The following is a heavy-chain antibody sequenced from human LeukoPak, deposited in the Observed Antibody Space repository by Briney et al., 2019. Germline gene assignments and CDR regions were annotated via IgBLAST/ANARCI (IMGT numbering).Heavy chain of an antibody. CDR2: IYPGDSET. CDR3: ARRRDLYSGSYYPFDY. Sequence: GESLKISCKGSGYSFANYWIGWVRQMPGKGLEWMGIIYPGDSETRYSPSFQGQVTISADKSISTAYLQWSSLKASDTAMYYCARRRDLYSGSYYPFDYWGQGTLVTVSS. D-gene: IGHD1-26*01. J-gene: IGHJ4*02. V-gene: IGHV5-51*01. CDR1: GYSFANYW.